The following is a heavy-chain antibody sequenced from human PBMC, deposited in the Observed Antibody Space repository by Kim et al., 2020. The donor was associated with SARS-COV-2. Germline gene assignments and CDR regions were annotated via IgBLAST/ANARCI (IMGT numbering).Heavy chain of an antibody. Sequence: GGSLRLSCAASGFTFSSYGMHWVRQAPGKGLEWVAVISYDGSNKYYADSVKGRFTISRDNSKNTLYLQMNSLRAEDTAVYYCAKEVVGYYGSGSFVYDY. CDR3: AKEVVGYYGSGSFVYDY. J-gene: IGHJ4*01. D-gene: IGHD3-10*01. CDR2: ISYDGSNK. CDR1: GFTFSSYG. V-gene: IGHV3-30*18.